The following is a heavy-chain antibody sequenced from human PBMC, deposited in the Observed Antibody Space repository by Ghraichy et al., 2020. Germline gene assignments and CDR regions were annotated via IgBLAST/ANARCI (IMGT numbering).Heavy chain of an antibody. J-gene: IGHJ4*02. V-gene: IGHV3-48*02. CDR3: ARDFYGDYTLNYFDY. CDR2: ISSSSSTI. D-gene: IGHD4-17*01. CDR1: GFTFSSYS. Sequence: GGSLRLSCAASGFTFSSYSMNWVRQAPGKGLEWVSYISSSSSTIYYADSVKGRFTISRDNAKNSLYLQMNSLRDEDTAVYYCARDFYGDYTLNYFDYWGQGTLVTVSS.